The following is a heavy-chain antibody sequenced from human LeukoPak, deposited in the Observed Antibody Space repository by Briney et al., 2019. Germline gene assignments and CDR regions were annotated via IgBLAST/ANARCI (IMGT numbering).Heavy chain of an antibody. J-gene: IGHJ4*02. CDR1: GFSFSNYW. CDR2: IKTDGSSI. D-gene: IGHD1-20*01. CDR3: VSGITATSV. V-gene: IGHV3-74*01. Sequence: GGSLRLSCVGSGFSFSNYWMHWVRQAPGKGLMWVAAIKTDGSSISYVDSVRGRFTISRDNAKNTLYPQMNSLRAEDTAIYYCVSGITATSVWGQGTLVTVSS.